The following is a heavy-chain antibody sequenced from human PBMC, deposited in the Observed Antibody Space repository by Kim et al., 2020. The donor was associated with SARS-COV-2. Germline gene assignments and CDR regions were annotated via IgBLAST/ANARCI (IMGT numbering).Heavy chain of an antibody. Sequence: GGSLRLSCAASGFTFYDYAMHWVRQAPGKGLEWVSGISWNSGSIGYADSVKGRFTISRDNAKNSLYLQMNSLRAEDTALYYCAKDIGWDSSSGYFQHWGQGTLVTVSS. CDR3: AKDIGWDSSSGYFQH. D-gene: IGHD6-6*01. CDR2: ISWNSGSI. J-gene: IGHJ1*01. CDR1: GFTFYDYA. V-gene: IGHV3-9*01.